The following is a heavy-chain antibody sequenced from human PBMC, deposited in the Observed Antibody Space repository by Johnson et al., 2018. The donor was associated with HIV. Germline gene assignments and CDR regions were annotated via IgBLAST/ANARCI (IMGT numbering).Heavy chain of an antibody. CDR3: TREGRTVAAFTVGAFDI. J-gene: IGHJ3*02. D-gene: IGHD6-19*01. Sequence: VQLVESGGGLVQPGGSLRLSCAASGFSFSDHYMDWVRQAPGKGLDWVGRTRHKANSYTTDYAASVKASFIISRDDSKNTLYLQMNSLKTEDTAVYYCTREGRTVAAFTVGAFDIWGQGTMVTVSS. CDR1: GFSFSDHY. V-gene: IGHV3-72*01. CDR2: TRHKANSYTT.